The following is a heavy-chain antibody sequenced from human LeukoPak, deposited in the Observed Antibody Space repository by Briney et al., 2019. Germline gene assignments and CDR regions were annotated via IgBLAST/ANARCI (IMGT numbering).Heavy chain of an antibody. J-gene: IGHJ5*02. CDR2: INHSGST. CDR1: GGSFSGYY. V-gene: IGHV4-34*01. CDR3: ARKVRGVIIRCRDNWFDP. Sequence: SETLSLTCAVYGGSFSGYYWSWIRQPPGKGLEWIGEINHSGSTNYNPSLKSRVTISVDTSKNQFSLKLCSVTAADTAVYYCARKVRGVIIRCRDNWFDPWGQGTLVTVSS. D-gene: IGHD3-10*01.